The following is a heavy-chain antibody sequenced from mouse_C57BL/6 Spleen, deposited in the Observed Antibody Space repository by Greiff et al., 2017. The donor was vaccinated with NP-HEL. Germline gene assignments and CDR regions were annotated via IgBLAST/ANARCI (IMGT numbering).Heavy chain of an antibody. V-gene: IGHV1-42*01. J-gene: IGHJ3*01. Sequence: VHVKQSGPELVKPGASVKISCKASGYSFTGYYMNWVKQSPEKSLEWIGEINPSTGGTTYNQKFKAKATLTVDKSSSTAYMQLKSLTSEDSAVYYCARGDMVTSFAYWGQGTLVTVSA. CDR2: INPSTGGT. CDR3: ARGDMVTSFAY. CDR1: GYSFTGYY. D-gene: IGHD2-2*01.